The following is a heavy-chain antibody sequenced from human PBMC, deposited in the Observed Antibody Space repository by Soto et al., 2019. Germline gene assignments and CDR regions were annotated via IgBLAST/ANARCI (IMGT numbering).Heavy chain of an antibody. CDR2: ISYDGSNK. D-gene: IGHD4-17*01. CDR3: AKGNTVTTLDY. V-gene: IGHV3-30*18. Sequence: GGSLRLSCAASGFTFSSYGMHWVRQAPGKGLEWVAVISYDGSNKYYADSVKGRFTISRDNSKNTLYLQMNSLRAEDTAVYYCAKGNTVTTLDYWGQGTLVTVSS. J-gene: IGHJ4*02. CDR1: GFTFSSYG.